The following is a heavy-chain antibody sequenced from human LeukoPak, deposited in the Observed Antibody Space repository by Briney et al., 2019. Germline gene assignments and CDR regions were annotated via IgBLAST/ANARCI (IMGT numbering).Heavy chain of an antibody. V-gene: IGHV4-59*01. CDR1: GGPISRSY. Sequence: SETLSLTCTISGGPISRSYWTWIRQVPGKGLEWIGCIFNSGSTLYNPSLKSRVAISEDTSRSQFSLKLSSVTAADTAVYYCARASSGAIYYYGMDVWGQGTTVTVSS. CDR3: ARASSGAIYYYGMDV. CDR2: IFNSGST. D-gene: IGHD3-10*01. J-gene: IGHJ6*02.